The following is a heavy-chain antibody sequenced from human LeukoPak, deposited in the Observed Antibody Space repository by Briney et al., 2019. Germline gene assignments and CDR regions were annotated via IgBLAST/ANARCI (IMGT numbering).Heavy chain of an antibody. J-gene: IGHJ4*02. CDR3: ARRPYDSSGYYFDY. Sequence: GESLKISCKGSGYNFSSYWIAWVRQMPGKGLEWMGIIYPGDSDTRYSPSFQGQVTISADKSISTAYLQWSSLKASDTAVYYCARRPYDSSGYYFDYWGQGTLVTVSS. CDR1: GYNFSSYW. V-gene: IGHV5-51*01. CDR2: IYPGDSDT. D-gene: IGHD3-22*01.